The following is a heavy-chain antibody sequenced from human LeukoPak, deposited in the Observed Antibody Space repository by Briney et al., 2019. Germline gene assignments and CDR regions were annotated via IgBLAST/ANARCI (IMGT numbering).Heavy chain of an antibody. J-gene: IGHJ4*02. CDR1: GYTFTSYG. V-gene: IGHV1-18*04. D-gene: IGHD2-2*01. CDR2: ISAYNGNT. CDR3: ARDFLGYCSSTSCYGGDY. Sequence: GASVEVSCKASGYTFTSYGISWVRQAPGQGLEWMGWISAYNGNTNYAQKLQGRVTMTTDTSTSTAYMELRSLRSDDTAVYYCARDFLGYCSSTSCYGGDYWGQGTLVTVSS.